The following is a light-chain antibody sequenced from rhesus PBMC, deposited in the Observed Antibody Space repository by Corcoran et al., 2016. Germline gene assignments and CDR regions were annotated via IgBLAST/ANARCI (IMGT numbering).Light chain of an antibody. CDR1: QGISSW. V-gene: IGKV1-22*01. Sequence: DIQMTQSPSSLSASVGDTVTITCRASQGISSWFAWYQQKPGKAPKLLIYKASSLQSGVPSRFSGSGSVTDFTLTISSLQSEDFATYYGQQYSSRPFTFGPGTKLDIK. CDR2: KAS. CDR3: QQYSSRPFT. J-gene: IGKJ3*01.